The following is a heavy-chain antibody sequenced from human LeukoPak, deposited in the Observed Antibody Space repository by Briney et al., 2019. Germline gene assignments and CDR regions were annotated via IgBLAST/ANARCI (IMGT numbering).Heavy chain of an antibody. CDR1: GFTFSSYA. V-gene: IGHV3-30-3*01. J-gene: IGHJ4*02. Sequence: GGSLRLSCAASGFTFSSYAMHWVRQAPGKGLEWVAVISYDGSNKYYADSVKGRFTISRDNSKNTLYLQMNSLRAEDTAVYYCAREGLLVATIFYYWGQGTLVTVSS. CDR2: ISYDGSNK. CDR3: AREGLLVATIFYY. D-gene: IGHD5-12*01.